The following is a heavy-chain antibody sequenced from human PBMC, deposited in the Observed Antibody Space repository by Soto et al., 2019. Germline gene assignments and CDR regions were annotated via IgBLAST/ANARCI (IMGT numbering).Heavy chain of an antibody. CDR1: GYSFTSYW. CDR2: IDPSDSYT. D-gene: IGHD2-15*01. V-gene: IGHV5-10-1*03. CDR3: ARLGNGQRYCSGGSCPAPTGVDY. J-gene: IGHJ4*02. Sequence: EVQLVQSGAEVKKPGESLRISCKGSGYSFTSYWISWVRQMPGKGLEWMGRIDPSDSYTNYSPSFQGHVTISADKSISTAYLQWSSLKASDTAMYYCARLGNGQRYCSGGSCPAPTGVDYWGQGTLVTVSS.